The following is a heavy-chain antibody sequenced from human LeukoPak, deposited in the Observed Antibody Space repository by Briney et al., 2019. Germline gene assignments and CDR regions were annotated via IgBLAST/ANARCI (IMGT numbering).Heavy chain of an antibody. CDR1: GGSISSSSYY. D-gene: IGHD3-3*01. Sequence: PSETLSLTCTVSGGSISSSSYYWGWIRQPPGKGLEWIGSIYYSGSTYYNPSLKSRVTISVDTSKNQFSLKLSSVTAADTAVYYCARGQSYYDFWSGYFPNHPHAFDIWGQGTMVTVSS. CDR3: ARGQSYYDFWSGYFPNHPHAFDI. V-gene: IGHV4-39*07. CDR2: IYYSGST. J-gene: IGHJ3*02.